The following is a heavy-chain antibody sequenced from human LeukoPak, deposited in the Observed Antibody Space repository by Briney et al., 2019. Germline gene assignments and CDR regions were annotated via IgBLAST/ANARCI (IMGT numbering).Heavy chain of an antibody. CDR3: ARIRRNYYDSSGPDY. CDR1: GGSFSGYY. V-gene: IGHV4-34*01. J-gene: IGHJ4*02. CDR2: INHSGST. Sequence: SETLSLTCAVYGGSFSGYYWSWIRQPPGKGLEWIGEINHSGSTNYNPSLKSRVTISVDTSKNQFPLKLSSVTAADTAVYYCARIRRNYYDSSGPDYWGQGTLVTVSS. D-gene: IGHD3-22*01.